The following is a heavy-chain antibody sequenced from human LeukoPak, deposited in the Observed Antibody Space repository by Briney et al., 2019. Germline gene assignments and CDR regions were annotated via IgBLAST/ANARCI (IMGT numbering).Heavy chain of an antibody. CDR2: ISGSGGST. CDR1: GFTFSSYA. J-gene: IGHJ3*02. D-gene: IGHD4-17*01. V-gene: IGHV3-23*01. Sequence: PGGSLRLSCAASGFTFSSYAMSWVRQAPGKGLEWVSAISGSGGSTYYADSVKGRFTISRDNSKNTLYLQMNSLRAEDTAVYYCAKYLRATVTTRDAFDIWGQGTMVTVPS. CDR3: AKYLRATVTTRDAFDI.